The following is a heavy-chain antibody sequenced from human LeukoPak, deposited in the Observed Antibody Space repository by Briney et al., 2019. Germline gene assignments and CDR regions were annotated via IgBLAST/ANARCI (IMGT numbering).Heavy chain of an antibody. J-gene: IGHJ4*02. CDR1: GFTFSSYA. V-gene: IGHV3-23*01. Sequence: GGSLRLSCAASGFTFSSYAMGWVRQAPGKGLEWVSVIGGSGGSTYYTDSVKGRFTISRDNSKNTLHLQMNSLRAEDTAVYYCAKDSGRGIITSYYFDYWGQGTLVIVSS. CDR3: AKDSGRGIITSYYFDY. CDR2: IGGSGGST. D-gene: IGHD3-10*01.